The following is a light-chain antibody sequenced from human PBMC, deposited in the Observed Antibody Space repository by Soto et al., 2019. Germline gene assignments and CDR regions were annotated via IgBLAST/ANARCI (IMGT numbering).Light chain of an antibody. J-gene: IGLJ3*02. Sequence: QSALTQPASVSGSPGQSITISCTGPSSDVGGYNYVSWYQQHPGKAPKLMIYEVSNRPSGVSNRFSGCKSGNTASLTISGRKAEDEADYYCSSYTSSSTLGVFGGGTELTVL. CDR1: SSDVGGYNY. CDR2: EVS. CDR3: SSYTSSSTLGV. V-gene: IGLV2-14*01.